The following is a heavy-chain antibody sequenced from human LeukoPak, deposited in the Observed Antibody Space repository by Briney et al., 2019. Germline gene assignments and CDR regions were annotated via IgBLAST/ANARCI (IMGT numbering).Heavy chain of an antibody. D-gene: IGHD6-19*01. CDR2: ISSGSTTI. CDR3: ARDVEQWLVRVYYFDY. CDR1: GFTLSSYS. Sequence: GGSLRLSRATSGFTLSSYSMNWVRQAPGKGLEWVSYISSGSTTIYYADSVKGRFTISRDNAKNSLYLQMNSLRAEDTAVYYCARDVEQWLVRVYYFDYWGQGTLVTVSS. J-gene: IGHJ4*02. V-gene: IGHV3-48*01.